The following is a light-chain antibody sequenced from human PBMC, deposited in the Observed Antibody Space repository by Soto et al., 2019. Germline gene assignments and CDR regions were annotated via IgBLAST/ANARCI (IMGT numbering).Light chain of an antibody. CDR2: GAS. Sequence: EIVLTQSPGTLSLSPGERATLSCRASQSVSSSYLAWYQQKPGQAPRLLIYGASSRATGIPDRFSGSGSGTDFTLTISRLEPEEFAVYYCQQYGSLLVTFGQGTKLEIK. CDR3: QQYGSLLVT. J-gene: IGKJ2*01. V-gene: IGKV3-20*01. CDR1: QSVSSSY.